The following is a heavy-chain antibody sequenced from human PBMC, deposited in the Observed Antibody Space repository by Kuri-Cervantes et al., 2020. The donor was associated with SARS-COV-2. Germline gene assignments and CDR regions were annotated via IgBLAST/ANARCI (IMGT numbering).Heavy chain of an antibody. Sequence: GESLKISCEVSGFIFSRYSMNWVRQAPGKGLEWVSHISGSSNTIYYADSVKGRFTISRDNSKNTLYLQMNSLRAEDTAVYYCAKEGRYFDWLLLSGMDVWGQGTTVTVSS. CDR3: AKEGRYFDWLLLSGMDV. J-gene: IGHJ6*02. CDR1: GFIFSRYS. D-gene: IGHD3-9*01. CDR2: ISGSSNTI. V-gene: IGHV3-48*01.